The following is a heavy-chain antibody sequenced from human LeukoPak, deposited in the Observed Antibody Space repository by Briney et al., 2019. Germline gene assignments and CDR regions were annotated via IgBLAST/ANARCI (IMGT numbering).Heavy chain of an antibody. CDR3: AKAHDNCGGDCSPLDYNDY. CDR2: MSGSGRAT. CDR1: GFNLRSYA. V-gene: IGHV3-23*01. Sequence: PGGSLRLSCAASGFNLRSYAMTWVGQAPRKGLEWVSAMSGSGRATYYADSVKGRFTISRDKSKNTLYLQMNSLRGEDTAVYYCAKAHDNCGGDCSPLDYNDYWGQGTLVTVSS. D-gene: IGHD2-21*02. J-gene: IGHJ4*02.